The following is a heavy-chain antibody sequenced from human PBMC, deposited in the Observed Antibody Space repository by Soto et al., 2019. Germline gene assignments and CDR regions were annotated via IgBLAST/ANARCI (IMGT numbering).Heavy chain of an antibody. CDR3: ARVRGGYYYGVDV. V-gene: IGHV4-34*01. CDR1: SGSFTAYC. CDR2: INHSGST. J-gene: IGHJ6*02. Sequence: ETLSLTCAVNSGSFTAYCWTWIRQAPGKGLEWIGEINHSGSTNYNPSLKSRVTISVDTSRNQFSLKVNTVTAADTGVYYCARVRGGYYYGVDVWGQGTTVTVSS.